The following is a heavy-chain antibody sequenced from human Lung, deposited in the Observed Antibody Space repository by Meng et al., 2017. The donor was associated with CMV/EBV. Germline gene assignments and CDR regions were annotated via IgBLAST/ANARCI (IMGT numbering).Heavy chain of an antibody. CDR2: TRNKASSHTT. CDR1: GFTFSDHY. D-gene: IGHD1-1*01. CDR3: VRGGRTTRDFDL. J-gene: IGHJ4*02. V-gene: IGHV3-72*01. Sequence: GESLKISCAASGFTFSDHYMDWVRQAPGKGLEWVARTRNKASSHTTEYAASVRGRFTISRDDSKNSLYLRMNSLQTEDTAVYYCVRGGRTTRDFDLWGQGTQVTVSS.